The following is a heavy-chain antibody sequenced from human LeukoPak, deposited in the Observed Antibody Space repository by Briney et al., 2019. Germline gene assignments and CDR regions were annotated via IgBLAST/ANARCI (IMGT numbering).Heavy chain of an antibody. CDR1: GFTFSSYS. Sequence: PGGSLRLSCAASGFTFSSYSMNWVRQAPGKGLEWVSSISSSSSYIYYADSVKGRFTISRDNAKNSLYLQMNSLRAEDTAVYYCARDARIAVAGGIDYWGQGTLVTVSS. V-gene: IGHV3-21*01. J-gene: IGHJ4*02. CDR3: ARDARIAVAGGIDY. D-gene: IGHD6-19*01. CDR2: ISSSSSYI.